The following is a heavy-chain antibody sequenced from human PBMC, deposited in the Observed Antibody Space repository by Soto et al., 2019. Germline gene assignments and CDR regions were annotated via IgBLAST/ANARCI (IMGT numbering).Heavy chain of an antibody. J-gene: IGHJ1*01. D-gene: IGHD3-10*01. V-gene: IGHV4-31*03. CDR2: IHHSGST. CDR1: GGSISSCGYY. Sequence: TLSLTCNVSGGSISSCGYYWTWIRQHPEKGLEWIGNIHHSGSTFYNPSLKSRVSISVDTSKNQFSLKLSSVTAADTAVYFRVRGVLSCGQGTLVTVSS. CDR3: VRGVLS.